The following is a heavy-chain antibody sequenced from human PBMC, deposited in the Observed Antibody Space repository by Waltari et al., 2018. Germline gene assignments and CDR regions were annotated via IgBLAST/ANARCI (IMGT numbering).Heavy chain of an antibody. Sequence: VQLVDSGGCLIQPGGSLRLSCPASGFTVRSNYMRWVRQAPGKGREWVSVIYSGGSTYDADSVKGRFTISRDNAKNTLYLQMNSLRAEETAVYYCAREGFGAYGMDVWGQGTTVTVSS. CDR3: AREGFGAYGMDV. CDR2: IYSGGST. V-gene: IGHV3-53*01. CDR1: GFTVRSNY. J-gene: IGHJ6*02. D-gene: IGHD3-10*01.